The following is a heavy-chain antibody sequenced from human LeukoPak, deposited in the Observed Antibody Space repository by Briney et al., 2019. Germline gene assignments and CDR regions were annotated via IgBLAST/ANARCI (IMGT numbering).Heavy chain of an antibody. D-gene: IGHD2-15*01. CDR1: GFNFSDYG. CDR3: ARSVVAATGPQGY. Sequence: GGSLRLSCAASGFNFSDYGMIWVRQAPGKGLEWVSSISSSSSYIYYADSVKGRFTISRDNAKNSLYLQMNSLRAEDTAVYYCARSVVAATGPQGYWGQGTLVTVSS. J-gene: IGHJ4*02. V-gene: IGHV3-21*01. CDR2: ISSSSSYI.